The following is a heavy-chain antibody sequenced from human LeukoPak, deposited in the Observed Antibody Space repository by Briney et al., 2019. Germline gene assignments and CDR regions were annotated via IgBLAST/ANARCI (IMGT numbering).Heavy chain of an antibody. V-gene: IGHV3-7*01. D-gene: IGHD6-19*01. CDR2: IKQDGSEK. J-gene: IGHJ4*02. CDR3: ARVSSGWYPDY. CDR1: GFTFGTYW. Sequence: GGSLRLSCAASGFTFGTYWMSWVRRAPGKGLEWVANIKQDGSEKYYVDSVKGRFTISRDNAKNSLYLQMNSLRAEDTAVYYCARVSSGWYPDYWGQGTLVTVSS.